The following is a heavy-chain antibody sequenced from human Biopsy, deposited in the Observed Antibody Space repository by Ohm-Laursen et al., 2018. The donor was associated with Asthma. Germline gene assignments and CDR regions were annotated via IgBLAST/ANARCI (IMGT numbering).Heavy chain of an antibody. Sequence: TLSLTCSLSSGSGGYMRSGNYYWGWIRQPPGKGLEWIGSIYYSGTTYYHPSLESRVTVPANRSKNQFSLKLTSVTAADTAVYYCVRGSSSWHHGPFHYYYGLDVWGQGTTATVSS. CDR2: IYYSGTT. CDR3: VRGSSSWHHGPFHYYYGLDV. D-gene: IGHD6-13*01. CDR1: SGSGGYMRSGNYY. V-gene: IGHV4-39*01. J-gene: IGHJ6*02.